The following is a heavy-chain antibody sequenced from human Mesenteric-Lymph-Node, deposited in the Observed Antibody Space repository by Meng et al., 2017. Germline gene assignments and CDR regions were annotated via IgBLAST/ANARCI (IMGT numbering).Heavy chain of an antibody. Sequence: QVHLQQPGPGLVKPSQTPSPTRAISGDSVSSNSAAWNWSRQSPSRGVEWLGRTYYRSKWYNDYAVSVKSRITINPDTSKNQFSLQLNSVTPEDTAVYYCARVAVGISSFDYWGQGTLVTVSS. CDR3: ARVAVGISSFDY. CDR2: TYYRSKWYN. J-gene: IGHJ4*02. CDR1: GDSVSSNSAA. V-gene: IGHV6-1*01. D-gene: IGHD1-26*01.